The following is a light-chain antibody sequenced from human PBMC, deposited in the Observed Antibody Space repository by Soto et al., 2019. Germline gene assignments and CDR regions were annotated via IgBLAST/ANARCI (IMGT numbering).Light chain of an antibody. CDR1: SSDVGGYKS. J-gene: IGLJ3*02. Sequence: QSALTQPRSVSGSPGQSVTVSCTGTSSDVGGYKSVSWYQHHPGKVPKLLIYDVTVRPSGVPDRFSGSKSGNTASLTISGLQAEDEADYYCLLSYSGARPVFGGGTKLTVL. CDR2: DVT. CDR3: LLSYSGARPV. V-gene: IGLV2-11*01.